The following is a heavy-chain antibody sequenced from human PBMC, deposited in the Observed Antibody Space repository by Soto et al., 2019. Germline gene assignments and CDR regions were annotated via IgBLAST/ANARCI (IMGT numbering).Heavy chain of an antibody. V-gene: IGHV3-64*04. Sequence: GVSMRVSCSAAGFTFSSFARHWVRQAPGKGLEYISSISDTGGYTYYADSVKGRFTISRDNSENTLYLQMNSLRAEDTAVYYCARERRTLYGMDVWGQGTTVTVSS. CDR2: ISDTGGYT. CDR3: ARERRTLYGMDV. J-gene: IGHJ6*02. CDR1: GFTFSSFA.